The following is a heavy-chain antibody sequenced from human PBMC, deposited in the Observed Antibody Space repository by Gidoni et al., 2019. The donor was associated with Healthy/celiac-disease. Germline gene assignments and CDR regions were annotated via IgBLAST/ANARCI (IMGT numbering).Heavy chain of an antibody. Sequence: EVQLVESGGGLVKPGGSLRLSCAASGFTFSSYSRTWVRQAPGKGLEWVSSISSSSSYIYYADSVKGRFTISRDNAKNSLYLQMNSLRAEDTAVYYCARDFSEEDSGYDTSYNFDYWGQGTLVTVSS. D-gene: IGHD5-12*01. CDR1: GFTFSSYS. CDR3: ARDFSEEDSGYDTSYNFDY. CDR2: ISSSSSYI. J-gene: IGHJ4*02. V-gene: IGHV3-21*01.